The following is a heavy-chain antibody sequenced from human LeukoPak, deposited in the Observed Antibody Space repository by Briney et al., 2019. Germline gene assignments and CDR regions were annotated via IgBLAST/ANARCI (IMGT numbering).Heavy chain of an antibody. CDR2: IKQDGSEK. D-gene: IGHD3-10*01. V-gene: IGHV3-7*03. CDR1: GFTFSSYW. J-gene: IGHJ4*02. Sequence: GGSLRLSCAASGFTFSSYWMSWVRQAPGKGLEWVANIKQDGSEKYYVDSVKGRFTISRDNAKNSLYLQMNSLRAGDTAVYYCARDKAYYGSGSYLDYWGQGTLVTVSS. CDR3: ARDKAYYGSGSYLDY.